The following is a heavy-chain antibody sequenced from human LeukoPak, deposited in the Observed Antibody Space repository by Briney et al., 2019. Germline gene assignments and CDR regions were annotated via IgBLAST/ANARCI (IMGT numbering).Heavy chain of an antibody. CDR3: ARLKYSSSSRYYYYYMDV. CDR2: IYYSGST. CDR1: GGSISSHY. V-gene: IGHV4-59*11. D-gene: IGHD6-6*01. J-gene: IGHJ6*03. Sequence: SETLSFTCTVSGGSISSHYWSWIRQPPGKGLEWIGYIYYSGSTNYNPSLKSRVTISVDTSKNQFSLKLSSVTAADTAVYYCARLKYSSSSRYYYYYMDVWGKGTTVTVSS.